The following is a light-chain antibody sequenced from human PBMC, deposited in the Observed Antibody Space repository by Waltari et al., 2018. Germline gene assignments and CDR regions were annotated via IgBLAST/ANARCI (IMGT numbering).Light chain of an antibody. CDR1: QSVLRNSTKRNS. CDR2: WAS. CDR3: QQFYSTPT. V-gene: IGKV4-1*01. Sequence: DIVMTQSPDSLALSLRERATINCKSSQSVLRNSTKRNSLAWLQQRPGQPPKLLIYWASTRDSGVPDRFTGSGSGTDFTLTINSLQAEDVAVYYCQQFYSTPTFGQGTKVEI. J-gene: IGKJ1*01.